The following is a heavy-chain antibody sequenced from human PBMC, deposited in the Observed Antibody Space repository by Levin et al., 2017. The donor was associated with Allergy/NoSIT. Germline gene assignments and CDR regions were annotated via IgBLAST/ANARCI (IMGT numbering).Heavy chain of an antibody. Sequence: GGSLRLSCAASGFTFSNAWMSWVRQAPGKGLEWVGRIKSKTDGGTTDYAAPVKGRFTISRDDSENTLYLQMNSLKTEDTAVYYCTTEYYYDSSGVWYFDLWGRGTLVTVSS. CDR2: IKSKTDGGTT. J-gene: IGHJ2*01. V-gene: IGHV3-15*01. D-gene: IGHD3-22*01. CDR3: TTEYYYDSSGVWYFDL. CDR1: GFTFSNAW.